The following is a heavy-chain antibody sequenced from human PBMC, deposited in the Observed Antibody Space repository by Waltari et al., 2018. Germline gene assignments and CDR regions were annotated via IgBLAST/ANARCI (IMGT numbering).Heavy chain of an antibody. Sequence: QVQLQESGPGLVKPSETLSLTCTVSGGSISSHYWSWIRQPPGKGLEWIGCLYYSGKTNYNPSLKSRLSMSADTSKNQFSLRLTSVTAADTAVYYCARQIVGATVGYYYYMDVWGKGTTVTISS. V-gene: IGHV4-59*08. CDR1: GGSISSHY. CDR2: LYYSGKT. J-gene: IGHJ6*03. CDR3: ARQIVGATVGYYYYMDV. D-gene: IGHD1-26*01.